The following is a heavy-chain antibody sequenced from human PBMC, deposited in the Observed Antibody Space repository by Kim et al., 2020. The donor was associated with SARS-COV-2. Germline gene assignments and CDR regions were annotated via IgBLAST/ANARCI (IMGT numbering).Heavy chain of an antibody. V-gene: IGHV5-10-1*01. J-gene: IGHJ6*02. CDR3: ARHGHEYSTSSYYYYGMDV. D-gene: IGHD6-6*01. CDR2: IDLSDSYA. Sequence: GESLQISCQGSGSSFTSYWISWVRQMPGKGLEWMGRIDLSDSYAKYSPSFQGHVTISADKSISTAYLQWSSLKASDTAMYYCARHGHEYSTSSYYYYGMDVWGLGTTVTVSS. CDR1: GSSFTSYW.